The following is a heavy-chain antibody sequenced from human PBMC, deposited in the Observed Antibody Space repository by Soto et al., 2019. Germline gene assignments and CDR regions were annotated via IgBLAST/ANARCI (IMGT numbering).Heavy chain of an antibody. J-gene: IGHJ5*02. CDR2: ISAYNGNT. CDR3: ARGGYCSGGSCWRKGWFDP. V-gene: IGHV1-18*01. D-gene: IGHD2-15*01. Sequence: ASVKVSCKASGYTFTSYGISWVRQAPGQGLEWMGWISAYNGNTNYAQKLQGRVTMTTDTSTSTAYMELRSLRSDDTAVYYCARGGYCSGGSCWRKGWFDPWGQGTLVTVSS. CDR1: GYTFTSYG.